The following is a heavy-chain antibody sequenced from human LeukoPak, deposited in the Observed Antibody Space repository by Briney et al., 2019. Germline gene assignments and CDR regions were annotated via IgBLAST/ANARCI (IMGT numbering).Heavy chain of an antibody. Sequence: GGSLRLSCAASGFTFSDYYMSWLRQAPGKGLEWVSCITSSGSTIYYADSVKGRFTISRDNAKKSLYLQMNSLRAEDTAVYYCVREDFWSGYSNYFDYWGQGTWSPSPQ. D-gene: IGHD3-3*01. J-gene: IGHJ4*02. CDR2: ITSSGSTI. CDR1: GFTFSDYY. CDR3: VREDFWSGYSNYFDY. V-gene: IGHV3-11*01.